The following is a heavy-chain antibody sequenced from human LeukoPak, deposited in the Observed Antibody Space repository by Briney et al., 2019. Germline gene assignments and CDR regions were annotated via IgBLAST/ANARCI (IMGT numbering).Heavy chain of an antibody. CDR3: ARDDGLSGYDYLFFDY. CDR2: IIPILGIA. CDR1: GGTFSSYA. J-gene: IGHJ4*02. D-gene: IGHD5-12*01. Sequence: GSSVKVSCKASGGTFSSYAISWVRQAPGQGHEWMGRIIPILGIANYAQKFQGRVTITADKSTSTAYMELSSLRSEDTAVYYCARDDGLSGYDYLFFDYWGQGTLVTVSS. V-gene: IGHV1-69*04.